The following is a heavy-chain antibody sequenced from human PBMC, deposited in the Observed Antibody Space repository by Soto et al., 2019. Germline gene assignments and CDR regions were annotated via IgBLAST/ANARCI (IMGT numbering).Heavy chain of an antibody. CDR3: AREDRYCSSTSCSYYYYYGMDV. J-gene: IGHJ6*02. Sequence: ASVKVSGKASGGTFSSYAISWVRQAPGQGLEWMGGIIPIFGTANYAQKFQGRVTITADKSTSTAYMELSSLRSEDTAVYYCAREDRYCSSTSCSYYYYYGMDVWGQGTTVTVSS. V-gene: IGHV1-69*06. CDR2: IIPIFGTA. CDR1: GGTFSSYA. D-gene: IGHD2-2*01.